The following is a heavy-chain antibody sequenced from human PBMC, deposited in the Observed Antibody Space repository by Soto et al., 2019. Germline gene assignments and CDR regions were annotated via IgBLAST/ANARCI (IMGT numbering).Heavy chain of an antibody. D-gene: IGHD2-2*01. J-gene: IGHJ6*02. CDR2: IYYSGTT. Sequence: QLQLQESGPGLVKPSEPLSPPCTVSSASISSSSYPWGWIRRPPGKGLGWIGGIYYSGTTYYNPSLNSRVTVSVDTSKNQFSLKVTSVTAADTAVYYCARLHGYCISSSCHGHYAMDVWGQGTTVTVSS. CDR3: ARLHGYCISSSCHGHYAMDV. V-gene: IGHV4-39*01. CDR1: SASISSSSYP.